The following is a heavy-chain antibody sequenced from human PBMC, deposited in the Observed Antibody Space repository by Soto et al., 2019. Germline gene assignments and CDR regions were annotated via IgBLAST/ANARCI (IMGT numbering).Heavy chain of an antibody. CDR3: ARIQKDYYDRVNWFDP. J-gene: IGHJ5*02. V-gene: IGHV2-70*01. CDR2: IDWDDDK. CDR1: GFSLSTNGMC. Sequence: SGPTLVNPTQTLTLTCTFSGFSLSTNGMCVSWIRQPPGKALEWLALIDWDDDKYYSTSLKTRLTISKDTSKNRVVLTMTNMDPVDTATYYCARIQKDYYDRVNWFDPWGQGTLVTVSS. D-gene: IGHD3-22*01.